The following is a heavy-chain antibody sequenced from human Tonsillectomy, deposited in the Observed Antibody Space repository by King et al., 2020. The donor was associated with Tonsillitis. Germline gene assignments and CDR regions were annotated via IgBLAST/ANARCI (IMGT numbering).Heavy chain of an antibody. V-gene: IGHV4-39*01. D-gene: IGHD1-26*01. Sequence: LQLQESGPGVVKPSETLSLTCTVSGGTISSSDHFWAWIRQPPGKGLEWIGYMYSSGTIFYNPSFKSRITISGGTSENRFSLKWSSVTAADTAVYFCARYVNGNFDYWGQGALVTVSS. CDR3: ARYVNGNFDY. J-gene: IGHJ4*02. CDR1: GGTISSSDHF. CDR2: MYSSGTI.